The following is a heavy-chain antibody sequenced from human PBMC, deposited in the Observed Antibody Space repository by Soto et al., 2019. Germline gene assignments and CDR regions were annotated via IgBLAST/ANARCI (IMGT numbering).Heavy chain of an antibody. V-gene: IGHV3-48*02. CDR1: GFTFDTNG. CDR3: AREMGACSDSSCYPGPYDS. J-gene: IGHJ5*02. CDR2: ITSKSTTI. Sequence: PGGSLRLSCAASGFTFDTNGMTWVRQAPGQGLEWVSYITSKSTTIKYADSVKGRFTVSRDNAKNSLYLQLNSLRDEDTAVYYCAREMGACSDSSCYPGPYDSWGQGTLVTVSS. D-gene: IGHD3-16*01.